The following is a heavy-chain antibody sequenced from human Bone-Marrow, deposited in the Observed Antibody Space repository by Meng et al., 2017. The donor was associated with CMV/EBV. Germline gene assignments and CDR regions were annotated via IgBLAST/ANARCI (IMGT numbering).Heavy chain of an antibody. CDR1: GFSLSTGGAG. CDR3: AHKYDFWNGYPY. Sequence: SGPTLVKPTQTLTLTCTFSGFSLSTGGAGVGWIRQPPGKALEWLALIYWNDDKRYSPSLKRRLTITKDTSRNQVVLTMTNMDPVDTATYYCAHKYDFWNGYPYWGHGTLVTVSS. J-gene: IGHJ1*01. CDR2: IYWNDDK. V-gene: IGHV2-5*01. D-gene: IGHD3-3*01.